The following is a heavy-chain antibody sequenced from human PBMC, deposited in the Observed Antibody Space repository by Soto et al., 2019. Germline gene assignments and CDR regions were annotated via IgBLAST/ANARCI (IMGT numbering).Heavy chain of an antibody. Sequence: SETLSLTCTVSGGSISSGTYSWNWIRQHPGKGLEWIGYIYYSGTTHYNPSLKSRVIISVDTSKNQFSLRLSSVTAADTAVYYCARGGPYDSGGFDWFDPWGLGTLVTVS. CDR1: GGSISSGTYS. V-gene: IGHV4-31*03. D-gene: IGHD3-22*01. J-gene: IGHJ5*02. CDR2: IYYSGTT. CDR3: ARGGPYDSGGFDWFDP.